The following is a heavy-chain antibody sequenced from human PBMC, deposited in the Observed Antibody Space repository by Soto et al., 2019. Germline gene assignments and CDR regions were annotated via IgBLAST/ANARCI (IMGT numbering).Heavy chain of an antibody. D-gene: IGHD3-16*01. Sequence: TETLSLTCTVSGGSISTSSFYCGWIRQPPGKGPEWIASIHYSGSTYYNPSLKSRVTISVDTSKNQFSLNLSSVTAADTAIYYCATYIAGGGGRGYWGQGTLVTVSS. V-gene: IGHV4-39*07. CDR2: IHYSGST. J-gene: IGHJ4*02. CDR1: GGSISTSSFY. CDR3: ATYIAGGGGRGY.